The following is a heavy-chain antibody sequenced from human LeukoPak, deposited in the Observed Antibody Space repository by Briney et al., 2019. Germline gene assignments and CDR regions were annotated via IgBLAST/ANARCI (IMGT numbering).Heavy chain of an antibody. CDR1: GGSISSGGYY. V-gene: IGHV4-31*03. CDR3: ASTWYPVTIFGVIIDYYYGMDV. J-gene: IGHJ6*02. Sequence: SQTLSLTCTVSGGSISSGGYYWCWIRQHPGKGLEWIGYIYYSGSTYYNPSLKSRVTISVDTSENQFSLKLSSVTAADTAVYYCASTWYPVTIFGVIIDYYYGMDVWGQGTTVTVSS. D-gene: IGHD3-3*01. CDR2: IYYSGST.